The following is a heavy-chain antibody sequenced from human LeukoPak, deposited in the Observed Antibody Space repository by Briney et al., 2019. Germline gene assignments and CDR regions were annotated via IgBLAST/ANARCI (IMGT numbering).Heavy chain of an antibody. D-gene: IGHD3-9*01. J-gene: IGHJ3*02. V-gene: IGHV3-30*02. CDR3: AKDQGRYFDWLLSTNDAFDI. CDR2: IRYDGSNK. CDR1: GFTFSSYG. Sequence: GGSLRLSCAASGFTFSSYGMHWVRQAPGKGLEWVAFIRYDGSNKYYADSVKGRFTISRDNSKNTLYLQMNSLRAEDTAVYYCAKDQGRYFDWLLSTNDAFDIWGQGTMVTVSS.